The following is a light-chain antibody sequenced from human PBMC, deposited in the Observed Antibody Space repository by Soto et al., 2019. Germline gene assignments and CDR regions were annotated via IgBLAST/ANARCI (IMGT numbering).Light chain of an antibody. V-gene: IGKV3-11*01. J-gene: IGKJ5*01. CDR3: QQRSNWPPIT. CDR1: QSVSSN. CDR2: DAS. Sequence: EIVMTQSPATLSVSPGERATLSCRASQSVSSNLAWYQQKPGQAPRLLIYDASNRATGIPARFSGSGSGTDFTLTISSLEPEDFAVYYCQQRSNWPPITFSQGTRLEIK.